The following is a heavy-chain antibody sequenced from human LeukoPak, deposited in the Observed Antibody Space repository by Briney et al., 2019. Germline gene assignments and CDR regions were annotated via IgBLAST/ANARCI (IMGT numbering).Heavy chain of an antibody. J-gene: IGHJ4*02. CDR3: ARVRSSWYGTNYFDY. Sequence: SETLSLTCTVSGGSISSYYWSWIRQPPGKGLEWIGYIYYSGSTNYNPSLKSRVTISVDTSKNQFSLKLSSVTAADTAVYYCARVRSSWYGTNYFDYWGQGTLVTVSS. D-gene: IGHD6-13*01. V-gene: IGHV4-59*08. CDR1: GGSISSYY. CDR2: IYYSGST.